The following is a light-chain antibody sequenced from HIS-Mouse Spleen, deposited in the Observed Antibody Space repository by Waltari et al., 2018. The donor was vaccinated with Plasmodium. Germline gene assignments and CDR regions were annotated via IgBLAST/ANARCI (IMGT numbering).Light chain of an antibody. J-gene: IGKJ2*01. V-gene: IGKV1-39*01. CDR3: QQSYSTPYT. CDR2: AAS. Sequence: DRQVTQSPSSLSASVEDRCTTTCRASQSISSYLNWYQQKPGKAPKLLIYAASSLQSGVPPRFSGSGSGTDFTLTISSLQPEDFATYYCQQSYSTPYTFGQGTKLEIK. CDR1: QSISSY.